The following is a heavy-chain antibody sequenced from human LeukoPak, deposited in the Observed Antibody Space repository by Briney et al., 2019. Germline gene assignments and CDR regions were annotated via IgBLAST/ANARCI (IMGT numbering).Heavy chain of an antibody. CDR2: ISYSGST. V-gene: IGHV4-59*08. Sequence: PSETLSLTCTVSGGSISTYYWSWIRQPPGKGLEWIGYISYSGSTNYNPSLKSRVTISLDTSKNQFALKLSSVTAADTAVYYCARSIIGTRSKFDYWGQGTLVTVSS. D-gene: IGHD1/OR15-1a*01. CDR1: GGSISTYY. CDR3: ARSIIGTRSKFDY. J-gene: IGHJ4*02.